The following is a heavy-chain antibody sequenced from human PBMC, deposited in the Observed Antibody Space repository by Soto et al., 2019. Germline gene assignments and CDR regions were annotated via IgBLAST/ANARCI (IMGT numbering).Heavy chain of an antibody. Sequence: QVQLQESGPGLVKPSETLSLTCTVSGGSISSYYWSWIRQPPGKGLEWIGYIYYSGSTNYNPSLKSRVTISVDTSKNQFSLKLSSVTAADTAVYYCARLSSGWSFPRDYWGQGTLVTVSS. CDR3: ARLSSGWSFPRDY. CDR2: IYYSGST. D-gene: IGHD6-19*01. CDR1: GGSISSYY. V-gene: IGHV4-59*01. J-gene: IGHJ4*02.